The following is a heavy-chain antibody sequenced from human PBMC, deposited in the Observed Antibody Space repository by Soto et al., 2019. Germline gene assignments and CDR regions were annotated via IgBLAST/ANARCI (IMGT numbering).Heavy chain of an antibody. CDR2: INGGNGNT. J-gene: IGHJ4*02. D-gene: IGHD6-13*01. V-gene: IGHV1-3*01. CDR3: ARELAAPGTTFDY. CDR1: GFAFTTYS. Sequence: ASVKVSCKASGFAFTTYSLHWVRQAPGQRLEWMAWINGGNGNTEYSQKFQDRVTITRDTSASTVYMELSSLRSEDTAVYYCARELAAPGTTFDYWGQGALVTVSS.